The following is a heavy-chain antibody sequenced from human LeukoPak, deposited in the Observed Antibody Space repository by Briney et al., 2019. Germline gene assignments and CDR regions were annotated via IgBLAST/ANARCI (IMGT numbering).Heavy chain of an antibody. CDR3: ARKDGGRDGMDV. Sequence: ASVKVSCRASGYTFTDYYMHWVRQAPGQELEWMGWLNPNTLVTSYAQHFQGRVSMTWDTSISTGYMDLNSLTSDDTAVYYCARKDGGRDGMDVWGQGTTVAVSS. CDR1: GYTFTDYY. D-gene: IGHD4-23*01. CDR2: LNPNTLVT. J-gene: IGHJ6*02. V-gene: IGHV1-2*02.